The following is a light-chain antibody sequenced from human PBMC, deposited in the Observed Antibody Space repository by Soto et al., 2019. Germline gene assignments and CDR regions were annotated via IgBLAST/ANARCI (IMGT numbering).Light chain of an antibody. J-gene: IGKJ3*01. CDR2: GAS. CDR1: QRVSSSY. CDR3: QQYGSSPPFT. V-gene: IGKV3-20*01. Sequence: IVVTQSPGTLSLTPGERATLSCRASQRVSSSYLAWYQQKPGQAPRLLIYGASSRATGIPDRFSGSGSGTDFTLTISRLEPEDSAVYYCQQYGSSPPFTFGPGTRVDIK.